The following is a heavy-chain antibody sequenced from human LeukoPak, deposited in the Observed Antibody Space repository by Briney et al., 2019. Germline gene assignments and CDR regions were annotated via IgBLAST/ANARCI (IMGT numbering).Heavy chain of an antibody. CDR3: ARKQQLVDYFDY. CDR2: IIPIFGTA. Sequence: SVKVSCKASGYTFTSYAINWVRQAPGQGLEWMGGIIPIFGTANYAQKFQGRVTITADESTSTAYMELSSLRSEDTAVYYCARKQQLVDYFDYWGQGTLVTVSS. J-gene: IGHJ4*02. V-gene: IGHV1-69*13. D-gene: IGHD6-13*01. CDR1: GYTFTSYA.